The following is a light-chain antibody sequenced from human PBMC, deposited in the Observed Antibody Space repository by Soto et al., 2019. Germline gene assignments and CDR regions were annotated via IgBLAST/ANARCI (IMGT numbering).Light chain of an antibody. J-gene: IGKJ4*01. V-gene: IGKV3-15*01. CDR2: DAS. CDR3: QQYDNWPLT. Sequence: EIVMTQSPATLSVSPGERVTLSCRASQSVGSNLAWYQQKPGQAPRVLIYDASTRATVIPARFSGSGSGTEFTLTISSLQSEDFAVYYCQQYDNWPLTFGGGTKVEIK. CDR1: QSVGSN.